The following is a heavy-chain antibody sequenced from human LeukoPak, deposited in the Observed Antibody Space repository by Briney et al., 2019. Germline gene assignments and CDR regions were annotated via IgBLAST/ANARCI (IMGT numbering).Heavy chain of an antibody. CDR1: GYTFTNYG. CDR3: ARDLEVLLWFGELYSSYYYYGMDV. Sequence: ASVKVSCKASGYTFTNYGISWVRQAPGQGLEWMGIINPGGGSTNYAQRFQGRVTMTRDTSTSTVYMELSSLRSEDTAVYYCARDLEVLLWFGELYSSYYYYGMDVWGQGTTVTVSS. D-gene: IGHD3-10*01. J-gene: IGHJ6*02. CDR2: INPGGGST. V-gene: IGHV1-46*01.